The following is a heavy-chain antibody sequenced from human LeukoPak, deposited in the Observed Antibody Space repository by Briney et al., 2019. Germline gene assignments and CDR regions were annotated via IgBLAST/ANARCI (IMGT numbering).Heavy chain of an antibody. CDR2: ISSSGRYI. Sequence: GGSLRLSCAASGLIFSNYDMTWVRQAPGKGLEWVSSISSSGRYIFKADSMRGRFTISRDNSGNTLYLDIYSLRVEDTAIYFCASKLPGDSFYFDSWGQGTLDTVSS. V-gene: IGHV3-23*01. CDR3: ASKLPGDSFYFDS. CDR1: GLIFSNYD. J-gene: IGHJ4*02.